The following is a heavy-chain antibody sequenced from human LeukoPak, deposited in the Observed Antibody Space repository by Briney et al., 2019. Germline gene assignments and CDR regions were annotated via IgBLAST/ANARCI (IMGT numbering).Heavy chain of an antibody. J-gene: IGHJ4*02. CDR1: GGSISSYY. V-gene: IGHV4-59*12. Sequence: SETLSLTCTVSGGSISSYYWSWIRQPPGKGLEWIGYIYYSGSTNYNPSLKSRVTMSVDTSKNQFSLKLSSVTAADTAVYYCARDSRIMGAPGAFDYWGQGTLVTVSS. CDR3: ARDSRIMGAPGAFDY. CDR2: IYYSGST. D-gene: IGHD1-26*01.